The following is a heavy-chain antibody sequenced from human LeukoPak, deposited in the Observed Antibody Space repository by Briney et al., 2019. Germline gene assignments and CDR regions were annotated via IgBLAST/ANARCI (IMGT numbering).Heavy chain of an antibody. Sequence: SETLSLTCTVSGGSISSYYWSWIRQPPGKGLEWIGYIYYSGSTNYNPSLKSRVTISVDTSRNQFSLKLSSVTAADTAVYYCARSGSSWYHPVDYWGQGTLVTVSS. D-gene: IGHD6-13*01. V-gene: IGHV4-59*08. J-gene: IGHJ4*02. CDR2: IYYSGST. CDR1: GGSISSYY. CDR3: ARSGSSWYHPVDY.